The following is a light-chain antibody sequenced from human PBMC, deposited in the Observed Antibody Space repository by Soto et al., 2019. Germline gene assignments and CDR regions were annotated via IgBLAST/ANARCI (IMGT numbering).Light chain of an antibody. J-gene: IGLJ3*02. V-gene: IGLV2-14*01. Sequence: QSALTQPASVSGSPGQSITISCTGTSSDVGGYNYVSWYQQHPGKAPKLMVYEVSNRPSGVSNRFSGFKSGNTASLTISGRPPADEADYYCSSYTRSATWVFGGGTKVTVL. CDR2: EVS. CDR1: SSDVGGYNY. CDR3: SSYTRSATWV.